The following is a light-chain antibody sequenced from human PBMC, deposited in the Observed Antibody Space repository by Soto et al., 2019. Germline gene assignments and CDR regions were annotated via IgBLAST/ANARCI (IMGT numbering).Light chain of an antibody. CDR2: DVT. V-gene: IGLV2-14*01. CDR3: SSFTSSMTNV. J-gene: IGLJ1*01. CDR1: SSDVGGYNS. Sequence: QSALTQPASVSGSPGQSITISCTGTSSDVGGYNSVSWYQQHPGKAPKLILYDVTDRPSGVSYRFPGSKSGNTASLTISGLQAADEADYFCSSFTSSMTNVFGSGTKLTVL.